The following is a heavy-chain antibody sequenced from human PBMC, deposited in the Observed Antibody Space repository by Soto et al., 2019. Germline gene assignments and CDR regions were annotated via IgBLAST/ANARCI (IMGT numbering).Heavy chain of an antibody. V-gene: IGHV4-31*03. D-gene: IGHD3-10*02. J-gene: IGHJ4*02. CDR1: GGSIRGGNDF. CDR3: ASLPGGYVHDFYFDY. Sequence: SEPLSLTCTVTGGSIRGGNDFGKWSRQHPGRGLEWIGYISHSGSTYYNPALQSRVSISTDTSKNQFSLNLNSVTGADTAVYYCASLPGGYVHDFYFDYWGQGTLVT. CDR2: ISHSGST.